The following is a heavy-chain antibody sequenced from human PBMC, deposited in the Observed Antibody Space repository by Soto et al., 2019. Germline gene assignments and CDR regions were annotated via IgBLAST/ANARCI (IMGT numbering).Heavy chain of an antibody. V-gene: IGHV4-59*01. J-gene: IGHJ3*02. CDR2: IYYSGST. CDR1: GGSISSYY. D-gene: IGHD4-4*01. CDR3: ARDARATVTPDAFDI. Sequence: SETLSLTCTVSGGSISSYYWSWIRQPPGKGLEWIGYIYYSGSTNYNPSLKRRVTISVDTSKNQFSLKLSSVTAADTAVYYCARDARATVTPDAFDIWGQGTMVTVSS.